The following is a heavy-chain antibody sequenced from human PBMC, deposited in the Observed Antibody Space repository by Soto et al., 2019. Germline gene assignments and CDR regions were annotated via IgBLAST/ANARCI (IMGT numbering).Heavy chain of an antibody. V-gene: IGHV4-4*07. CDR1: GASISNYY. CDR3: ARESRSELGAVEY. D-gene: IGHD3-3*01. CDR2: IYASGTT. J-gene: IGHJ4*02. Sequence: HVRLQESGPGLVKPSETLSLTCTVSGASISNYYWSWIRQPAVKGLECLGRIYASGTTTYNPSLSSRVTMSVDTYKNPFSLNLNSLTASDTAVYYCARESRSELGAVEYWGQGTVVTVSS.